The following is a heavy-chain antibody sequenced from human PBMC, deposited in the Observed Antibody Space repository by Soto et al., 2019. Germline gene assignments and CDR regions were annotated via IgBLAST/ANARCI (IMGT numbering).Heavy chain of an antibody. Sequence: ASVKVSCKASGYTFTSYYIHWVRQAPGQGLEWMGIINPSGDSTRYAQKFQGRVTMTTDTSTSTVYMELTSLTAEETAVYYCARGGSYRTSEVYYWGQGTMVTLSS. D-gene: IGHD1-26*01. CDR1: GYTFTSYY. V-gene: IGHV1-46*01. J-gene: IGHJ4*02. CDR3: ARGGSYRTSEVYY. CDR2: INPSGDST.